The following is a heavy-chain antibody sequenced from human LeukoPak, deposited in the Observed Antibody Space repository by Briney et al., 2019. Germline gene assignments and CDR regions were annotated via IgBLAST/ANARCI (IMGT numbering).Heavy chain of an antibody. V-gene: IGHV3-23*01. CDR2: ISGSGGST. CDR1: GFTFSSYA. Sequence: GGSLRLSCAASGFTFSSYAMSWVRQAPGKGLEWVSAISGSGGSTYYADSVKGRFTISRDNSKNALYPQMNSLRAEDTAVYYCAKYYYDSSAWGAFDYWGQGTLVTVSS. CDR3: AKYYYDSSAWGAFDY. J-gene: IGHJ4*02. D-gene: IGHD3-22*01.